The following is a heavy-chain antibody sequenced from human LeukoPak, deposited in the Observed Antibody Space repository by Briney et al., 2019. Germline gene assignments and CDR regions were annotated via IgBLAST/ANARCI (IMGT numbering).Heavy chain of an antibody. D-gene: IGHD5-18*01. CDR1: GGSVSNSLYY. CDR2: IYYNGDT. Sequence: SETLSLTCTVSGGSVSNSLYYWSWIRQPPGKGLEWIGYIYYNGDTNYNPSLKSRVIISIDTSSNQFSLRLNSMTAADTAVYYCARVLRAASWRSYDYWGQGALVTVSS. V-gene: IGHV4-61*01. CDR3: ARVLRAASWRSYDY. J-gene: IGHJ4*02.